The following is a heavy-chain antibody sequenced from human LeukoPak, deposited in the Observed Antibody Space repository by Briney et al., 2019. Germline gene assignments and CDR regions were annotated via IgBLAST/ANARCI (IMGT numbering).Heavy chain of an antibody. D-gene: IGHD3-22*01. V-gene: IGHV3-74*01. J-gene: IGHJ4*02. Sequence: GGSLRLSCAASGFTFSSYWMHWVRQAPGKGLVWVSRINTDGSSTSYADSVKGRFTISRDNAKNTLYLQMNSLRAEDTAVYYCARGDINGYLDYWGQGTLVTVSS. CDR3: ARGDINGYLDY. CDR1: GFTFSSYW. CDR2: INTDGSST.